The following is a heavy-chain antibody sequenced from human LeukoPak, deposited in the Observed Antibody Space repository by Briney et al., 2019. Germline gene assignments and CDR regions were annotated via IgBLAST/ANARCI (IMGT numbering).Heavy chain of an antibody. CDR3: ARSTYSGSSYDY. V-gene: IGHV3-74*01. CDR1: GFTFFSYW. J-gene: IGHJ4*02. CDR2: IKSDGSST. D-gene: IGHD1-26*01. Sequence: GGSLTLSCAASGFTFFSYWMHWVRKVPGKGLVWVSRIKSDGSSTTYADSVKGRFTISRDNAKNTLYLQMSSLRAEDTAVYYCARSTYSGSSYDYWGQGTLVTVSS.